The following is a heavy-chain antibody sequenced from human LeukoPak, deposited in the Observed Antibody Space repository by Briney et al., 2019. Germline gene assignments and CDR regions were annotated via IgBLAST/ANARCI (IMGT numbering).Heavy chain of an antibody. V-gene: IGHV3-21*01. CDR3: AKDRPDIVVVPAAIAGNDY. J-gene: IGHJ4*02. Sequence: GGSLRLSCAASGFTFSSYSMNWVRQAPGKGLEWVSSISSSSSYIYYADSVKGRFTISRDNAKNSLYLQMNSLRAEDTAVYYCAKDRPDIVVVPAAIAGNDYWGQGTLVTVSS. CDR2: ISSSSSYI. D-gene: IGHD2-2*02. CDR1: GFTFSSYS.